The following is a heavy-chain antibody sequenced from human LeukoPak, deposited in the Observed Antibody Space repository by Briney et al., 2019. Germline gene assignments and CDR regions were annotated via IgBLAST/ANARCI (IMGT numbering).Heavy chain of an antibody. V-gene: IGHV3-23*01. Sequence: PGGSLRLSCAASGFTFSSYAMSWARQAPGKGLEWVSAISGSGGSTYYADSVKGRFTISRDNSKNTLYLQMNSLRAEDTAVYYCASRAGSGYFNYLDYWGQGTLVTVSS. CDR2: ISGSGGST. J-gene: IGHJ4*02. CDR1: GFTFSSYA. D-gene: IGHD3-3*01. CDR3: ASRAGSGYFNYLDY.